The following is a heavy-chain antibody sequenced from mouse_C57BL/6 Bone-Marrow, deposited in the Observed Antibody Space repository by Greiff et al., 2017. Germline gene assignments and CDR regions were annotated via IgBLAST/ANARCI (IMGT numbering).Heavy chain of an antibody. Sequence: VKLQQSGPGLVAPSQSLSITCTVSGFSLTSYGVHWVCQPPGKGLEWLVVIWSDGSTTYNSALKSRLSISKDNSKSQVFLKMNSLQTDDTAMYYCARHERGYYFAYWGQGTLVTVSA. CDR3: ARHERGYYFAY. CDR2: IWSDGST. J-gene: IGHJ3*01. V-gene: IGHV2-6-1*01. D-gene: IGHD1-1*01. CDR1: GFSLTSYG.